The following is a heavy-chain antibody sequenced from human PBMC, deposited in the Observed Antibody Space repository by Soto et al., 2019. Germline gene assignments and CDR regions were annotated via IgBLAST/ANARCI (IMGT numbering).Heavy chain of an antibody. D-gene: IGHD6-13*01. Sequence: PGESLKISGQCSGYTFSNFCIGWVRQLPGQGLEWMGIIYPCDHETRYSPSFLGKVTISAETSIKTAYLQWSRLEASDSAFYFCARSTRSSPYFDLWGQGAMMTVYS. V-gene: IGHV5-51*01. CDR1: GYTFSNFC. CDR2: IYPCDHET. J-gene: IGHJ4*02. CDR3: ARSTRSSPYFDL.